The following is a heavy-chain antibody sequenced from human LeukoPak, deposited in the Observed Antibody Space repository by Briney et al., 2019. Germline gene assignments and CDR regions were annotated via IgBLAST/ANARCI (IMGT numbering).Heavy chain of an antibody. CDR2: ISGSGGST. Sequence: PGGSLRLSCAASGFTFSSYAMSWVRQAPGKGLEWVSAISGSGGSTYYADSVKGRFTISRDNSKNTLYLQMNSLRAEDTAVYYCARDLRGSFRGYYYYGMDVWGQGTTVTVSS. J-gene: IGHJ6*02. CDR3: ARDLRGSFRGYYYYGMDV. D-gene: IGHD2-15*01. V-gene: IGHV3-23*01. CDR1: GFTFSSYA.